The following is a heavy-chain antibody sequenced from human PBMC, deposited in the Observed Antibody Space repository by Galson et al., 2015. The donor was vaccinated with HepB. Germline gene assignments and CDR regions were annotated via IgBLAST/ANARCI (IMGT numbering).Heavy chain of an antibody. D-gene: IGHD2-21*02. V-gene: IGHV4-31*03. CDR1: GGSISSGGYY. Sequence: PLSLTCTVSGGSISSGGYYWSWIRQHPGKGLEWIGYIYYSGSTYYNPSLKSRVTISVDTSKNQFSLKLSSVTAADTAVYYCARCAREGDSVTQWFDPWGQGTLVTVSS. CDR2: IYYSGST. CDR3: ARCAREGDSVTQWFDP. J-gene: IGHJ5*02.